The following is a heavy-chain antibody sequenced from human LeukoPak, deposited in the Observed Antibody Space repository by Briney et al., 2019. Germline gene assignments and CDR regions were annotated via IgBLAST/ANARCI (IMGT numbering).Heavy chain of an antibody. CDR3: ARTYSSSLFDY. D-gene: IGHD6-6*01. CDR2: IYTSGST. V-gene: IGHV4-61*02. J-gene: IGHJ4*02. Sequence: PSETLSLTCTVSGGSISSGSYYWSWIRQPAGKELEWIGRIYTSGSTNYNPSLKSRVTISVDTSKNQFSLKLSSVTAADTAVYYCARTYSSSLFDYWGQGTLVTVSS. CDR1: GGSISSGSYY.